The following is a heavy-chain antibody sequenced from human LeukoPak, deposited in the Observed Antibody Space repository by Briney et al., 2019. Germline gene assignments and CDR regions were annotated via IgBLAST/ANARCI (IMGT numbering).Heavy chain of an antibody. Sequence: PSETLSLTCAVYGGSFSGYYWSWIRQPPGKGLEWIGEINHSGSTNYNPSLKSRVTISVDTSKYQFSLKLSSVTAADTAVYYCASTPFNYDYIWGSYRYRRAFDIWGQGTMVTVSS. V-gene: IGHV4-34*01. CDR1: GGSFSGYY. CDR3: ASTPFNYDYIWGSYRYRRAFDI. CDR2: INHSGST. D-gene: IGHD3-16*02. J-gene: IGHJ3*02.